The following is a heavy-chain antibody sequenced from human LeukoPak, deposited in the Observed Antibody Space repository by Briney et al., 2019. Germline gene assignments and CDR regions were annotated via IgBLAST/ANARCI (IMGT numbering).Heavy chain of an antibody. V-gene: IGHV5-51*01. Sequence: GESLKISCKGSGYSFTSYWIGWVRQMPGKGLEWMGIIYPGDSDTRYSPSFQGQVTISADKSISTAYLQWSSLKASDTAMYYCARLDTIFGVVIIRDGEYYFDYWGQGTLVTVSS. CDR2: IYPGDSDT. CDR3: ARLDTIFGVVIIRDGEYYFDY. CDR1: GYSFTSYW. J-gene: IGHJ4*02. D-gene: IGHD3-3*01.